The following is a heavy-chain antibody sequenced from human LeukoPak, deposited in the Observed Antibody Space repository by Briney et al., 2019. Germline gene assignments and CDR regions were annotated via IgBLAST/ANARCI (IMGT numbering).Heavy chain of an antibody. D-gene: IGHD1-26*01. Sequence: SVKVSCKASGGTFSSYAISWVRQAPGQGLEWMGGIIPTFGTANYAQKFQGRVTITADESTSTAYMELSSLRSEDTAVYYCARKIVGATEDAFDIWGQGTMVTVSS. CDR1: GGTFSSYA. CDR3: ARKIVGATEDAFDI. V-gene: IGHV1-69*13. J-gene: IGHJ3*02. CDR2: IIPTFGTA.